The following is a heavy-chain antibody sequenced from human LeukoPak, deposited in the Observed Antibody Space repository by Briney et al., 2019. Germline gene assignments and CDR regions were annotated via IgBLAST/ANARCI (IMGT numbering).Heavy chain of an antibody. V-gene: IGHV4-59*01. CDR2: IYYSGST. J-gene: IGHJ4*02. D-gene: IGHD3-16*02. Sequence: SETLSLTCTVSGGSISSYYWSWIRQPPGKGLEWIGYIYYSGSTNYNPSLKSRVTISVDTSKNQFSLKLSSVTAADTAVYYCARGIMITFGGVIAGGAFAYWGQGTLVTVSS. CDR3: ARGIMITFGGVIAGGAFAY. CDR1: GGSISSYY.